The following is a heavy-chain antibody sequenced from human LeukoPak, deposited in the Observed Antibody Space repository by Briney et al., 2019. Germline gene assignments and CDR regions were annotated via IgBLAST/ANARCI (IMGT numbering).Heavy chain of an antibody. D-gene: IGHD1-1*01. CDR2: ISHGSSYI. J-gene: IGHJ4*02. CDR1: GFTFGSYS. CDR3: ARGPKYIASTGPHYFDY. V-gene: IGHV3-21*01. Sequence: GESLRLSCAASGFTFGSYSMNWVRQAPGKGLEWVSSISHGSSYIYYADSVKGRFTISRDNAENSLYLQMNSLRAEDTAVYYCARGPKYIASTGPHYFDYWGQGTQVTVSS.